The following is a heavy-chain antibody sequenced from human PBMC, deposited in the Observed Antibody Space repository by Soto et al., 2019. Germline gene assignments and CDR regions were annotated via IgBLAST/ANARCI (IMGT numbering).Heavy chain of an antibody. D-gene: IGHD3-3*01. CDR1: VYNFTGYY. CDR3: SRGSSYYDFRSGSHLYDGMAG. V-gene: IGHV1-2*02. J-gene: IGHJ6*04. CDR2: IDPNSGCT. Sequence: XSVKDSCKASVYNFTGYYMHWVRQAPGQALEWVGWIDPNSGCTNYAKKFQGRVPMTRDPSITTSDMELSRLRSDYPAVSCRSRGSSYYDFRSGSHLYDGMAGCDKGTTVTVSS.